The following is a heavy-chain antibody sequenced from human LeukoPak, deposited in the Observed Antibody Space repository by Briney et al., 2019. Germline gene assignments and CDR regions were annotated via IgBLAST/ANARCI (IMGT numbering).Heavy chain of an antibody. CDR3: ARLSYYYGSGSYSLIDY. CDR1: GGSISSSSLY. J-gene: IGHJ4*02. CDR2: IYYSGST. Sequence: SETLSLTCTVSGGSISSSSLYWGWIRQPPGKGLEWIGSIYYSGSTYYNSSLKSRVTISVDTSKDQFSLKLSSVTAADTAVYYCARLSYYYGSGSYSLIDYWGQGTLVTVSS. V-gene: IGHV4-39*01. D-gene: IGHD3-10*01.